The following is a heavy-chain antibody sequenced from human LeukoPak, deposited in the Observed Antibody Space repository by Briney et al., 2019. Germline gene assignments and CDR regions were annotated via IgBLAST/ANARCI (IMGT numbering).Heavy chain of an antibody. CDR2: IRYDGTNK. D-gene: IGHD6-13*01. J-gene: IGHJ3*02. Sequence: GGSLRLSCAASGFTFSGYGMHWVRQAPGKELEGVAFIRYDGTNKYYADSVKGRFTISRDNSKNTLYLQMTSLRAEDTALYYCAKGYSSSWSYPLDAFDIWGQGTMVTVSS. CDR1: GFTFSGYG. V-gene: IGHV3-30*02. CDR3: AKGYSSSWSYPLDAFDI.